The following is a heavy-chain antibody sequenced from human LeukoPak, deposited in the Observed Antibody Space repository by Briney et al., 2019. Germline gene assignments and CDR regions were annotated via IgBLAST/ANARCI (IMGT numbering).Heavy chain of an antibody. J-gene: IGHJ4*02. CDR1: GFTLSNAW. D-gene: IGHD6-6*01. CDR3: TTGSSSSSPYGD. V-gene: IGHV3-15*01. Sequence: PGGSLRLSCAASGFTLSNAWMSWVRQAPGKGLEWVGRIKSKTDGGTTDYAAPVKGRFTISRDDSKNTLYLQMNSLKTEDTAVYYCTTGSSSSSPYGDWGQGTLVTVSS. CDR2: IKSKTDGGTT.